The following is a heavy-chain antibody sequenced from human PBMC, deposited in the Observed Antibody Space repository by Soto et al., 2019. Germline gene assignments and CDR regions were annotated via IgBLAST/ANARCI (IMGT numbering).Heavy chain of an antibody. CDR3: TRGQEGVVATH. J-gene: IGHJ4*02. V-gene: IGHV4-34*01. Sequence: QVQLRQWGAGLLKPSETLSLTCAVNGGSFTGYYWSWVRQPPGKGLEWIGEVKDGGVTNYSPSLRRXXTXSXXAPKKQFSLKVTSVTAADTAVYYCTRGQEGVVATHWDQGTLVTVSS. CDR1: GGSFTGYY. CDR2: VKDGGVT. D-gene: IGHD5-12*01.